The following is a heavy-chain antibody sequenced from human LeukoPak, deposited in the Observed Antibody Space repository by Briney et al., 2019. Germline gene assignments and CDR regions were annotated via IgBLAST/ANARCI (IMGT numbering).Heavy chain of an antibody. D-gene: IGHD7-27*01. CDR2: IYYSGST. V-gene: IGHV4-31*03. CDR3: ARDRLYGDLDY. CDR1: GGSICSGGYY. J-gene: IGHJ4*02. Sequence: PSETLSLTCTVSGGSICSGGYYWSWIRQHPVKGLEWIGYIYYSGSTYYNPSLKSRVTISVDTSKNQFSLKLSSVTAADTAVYYCARDRLYGDLDYWGQGTLVTVSS.